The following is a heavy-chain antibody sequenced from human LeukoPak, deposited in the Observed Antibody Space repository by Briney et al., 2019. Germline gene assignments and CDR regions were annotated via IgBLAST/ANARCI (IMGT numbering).Heavy chain of an antibody. V-gene: IGHV4-4*09. J-gene: IGHJ6*03. D-gene: IGHD2-15*01. CDR3: ARRVVSAKFRNLLYYYMDV. CDR1: GGSISSSS. CDR2: ISNNGKA. Sequence: SETLSLTCTVSGGSISSSSWSWMRQSPGKGLESIGYISNNGKAKYKSSFKGRVTMSVDTSKSQFSLNLSSVTAADTAVYYCARRVVSAKFRNLLYYYMDVWGKGTTVIVS.